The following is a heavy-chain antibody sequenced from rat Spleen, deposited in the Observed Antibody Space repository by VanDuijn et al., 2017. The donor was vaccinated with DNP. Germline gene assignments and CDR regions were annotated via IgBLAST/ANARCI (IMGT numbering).Heavy chain of an antibody. J-gene: IGHJ2*01. D-gene: IGHD1-1*01. Sequence: EVQLVESGGGLVQPGRSLKLSCAASGFTFSAYYMAWVRQAPAKGLEWVASISHSDGRSYYPDSVKGRFTISRDNAQSTLYLQMNSLKSEDTATYYCSRESQYRFDYWGQGVMVTVSS. CDR1: GFTFSAYY. V-gene: IGHV5-20*01. CDR2: ISHSDGRS. CDR3: SRESQYRFDY.